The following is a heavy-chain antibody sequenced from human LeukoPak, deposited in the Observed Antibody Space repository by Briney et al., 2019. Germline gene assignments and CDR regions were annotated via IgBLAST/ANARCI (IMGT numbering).Heavy chain of an antibody. V-gene: IGHV1-46*02. CDR2: INPSGGST. CDR1: GYTFNSYY. CDR3: ARGGSGYPFAY. D-gene: IGHD3-22*01. J-gene: IGHJ4*02. Sequence: ASVKVSCKASGYTFNSYYMHWVRQAPGQGLEWMGIINPSGGSTSYAQKFQGRVTMTTDTSTSTAYMELRSLRFDDTAVYYCARGGSGYPFAYWGQGTLVTVSS.